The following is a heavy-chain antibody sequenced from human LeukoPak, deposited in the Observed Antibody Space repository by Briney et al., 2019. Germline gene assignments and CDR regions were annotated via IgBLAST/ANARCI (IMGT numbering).Heavy chain of an antibody. J-gene: IGHJ4*02. Sequence: ASVKVSCKASGYTFTNNFMHWVRQAPGQGLEWIGIIDPSGDNTWYAQKFQGRVTMTRDMATSTDYLEVSSLRSEDTAVYYCARDHYHKIHSVMVTAPDYWGQGTLVIVSS. CDR2: IDPSGDNT. D-gene: IGHD2-21*02. CDR3: ARDHYHKIHSVMVTAPDY. V-gene: IGHV1-46*01. CDR1: GYTFTNNF.